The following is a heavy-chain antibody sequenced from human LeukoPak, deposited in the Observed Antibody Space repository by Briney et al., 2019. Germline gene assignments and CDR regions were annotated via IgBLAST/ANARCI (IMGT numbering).Heavy chain of an antibody. CDR1: GYTLTELS. J-gene: IGHJ3*02. CDR3: ATWSGYYYDSSGYPPGAFDI. D-gene: IGHD3-22*01. V-gene: IGHV1-24*01. Sequence: GASVKVSCKVSGYTLTELSMHWVRQAPGKGLEWMGGFDPEDGETIYAQKFQGRVTMTEDTSTDTAYMELSSLRSENTAVYYCATWSGYYYDSSGYPPGAFDIWGQGIMVTVSS. CDR2: FDPEDGET.